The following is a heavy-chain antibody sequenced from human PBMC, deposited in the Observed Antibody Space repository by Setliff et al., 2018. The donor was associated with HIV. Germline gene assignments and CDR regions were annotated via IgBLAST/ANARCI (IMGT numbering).Heavy chain of an antibody. D-gene: IGHD6-13*01. V-gene: IGHV3-49*04. CDR2: IKTKSYGETT. CDR1: GFKFGDFA. Sequence: PGGSLRLSCTTSGFKFGDFALSWVRQTPGKGLEWVAFIKTKSYGETTEYAASVKGRFTVSRDDSKGTAHLQMNSLKSDDTGVYYCTRAPLYSSGWFAVYYYYGMDVWGQGTTVTVSS. J-gene: IGHJ6*02. CDR3: TRAPLYSSGWFAVYYYYGMDV.